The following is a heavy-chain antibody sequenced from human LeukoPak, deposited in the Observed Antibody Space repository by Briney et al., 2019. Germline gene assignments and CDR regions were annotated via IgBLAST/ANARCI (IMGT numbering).Heavy chain of an antibody. J-gene: IGHJ5*02. CDR1: GGSFSGYY. CDR2: INHSGST. Sequence: SETLSLTCAVYGGSFSGYYWSWIRQPPGKGLEWIGEINHSGSTNYNPSLKSRVTISVDTSKNQFSLKLSSVTAADTAVYYCARGNFTILGVVNPTNWFDPWGQGTLVTVSS. V-gene: IGHV4-34*01. CDR3: ARGNFTILGVVNPTNWFDP. D-gene: IGHD3-3*01.